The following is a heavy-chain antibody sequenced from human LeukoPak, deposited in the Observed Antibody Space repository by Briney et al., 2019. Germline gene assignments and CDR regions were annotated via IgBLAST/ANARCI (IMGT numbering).Heavy chain of an antibody. CDR3: ARGLVYSSSWDNWFDP. D-gene: IGHD6-13*01. V-gene: IGHV4-4*07. J-gene: IGHJ5*02. CDR1: GGSISSYY. CDR2: IYSSGST. Sequence: SETLSLTCTVSGGSISSYYWSWTRQPAGKGLEWIGRIYSSGSTNYNPSLQSRVTMSVDTSKNQFSLKVNSVTAADTAVYYCARGLVYSSSWDNWFDPWGQGTLVTVSS.